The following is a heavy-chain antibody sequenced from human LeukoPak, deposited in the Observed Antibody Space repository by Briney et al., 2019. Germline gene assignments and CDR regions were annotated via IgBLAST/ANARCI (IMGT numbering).Heavy chain of an antibody. CDR1: DGLSSGSY. V-gene: IGHV4-34*01. J-gene: IGHJ4*02. CDR2: INHVGST. CDR3: ATGKRFLAN. Sequence: SETLSLTCIVSDGLSSGSYWTWIRQSPGKGLEWIGEINHVGSTNYNPSLNSRVTISADTSKKQFSLRLTSVTAADTAVYYCATGKRFLANWGQGSLVTVSS. D-gene: IGHD3-3*01.